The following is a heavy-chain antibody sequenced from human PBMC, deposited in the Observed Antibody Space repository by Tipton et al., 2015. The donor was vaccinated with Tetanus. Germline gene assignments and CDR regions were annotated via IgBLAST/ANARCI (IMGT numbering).Heavy chain of an antibody. CDR1: GGSVRSGDYQ. V-gene: IGHV4-61*08. D-gene: IGHD3-22*01. J-gene: IGHJ5*02. CDR3: ARGAYSYDSSGYYYLLDP. Sequence: TLSLTCTVSGGSVRSGDYQWNWIRQSPGKGLEWIGYIYYSGSTNYNPSLKSRVTISVDTSKNQFSLKLSSVTAADTAVYYCARGAYSYDSSGYYYLLDPWGQGTLVTVSS. CDR2: IYYSGST.